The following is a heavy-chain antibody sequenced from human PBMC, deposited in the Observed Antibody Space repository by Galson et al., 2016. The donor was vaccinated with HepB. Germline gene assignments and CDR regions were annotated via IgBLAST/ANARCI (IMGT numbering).Heavy chain of an antibody. Sequence: SLRLSCAVAGFSVSAHHVGWFRQTPGKGLECASVLYGGGGTYYSDSVRGRFSVSRDNSNNIMYLHMNSLRVDDTAVYYCVGYGGNSVWGRGTLVTVAS. CDR1: GFSVSAHH. CDR2: LYGGGGT. CDR3: VGYGGNSV. V-gene: IGHV3-53*01. D-gene: IGHD4-23*01. J-gene: IGHJ4*02.